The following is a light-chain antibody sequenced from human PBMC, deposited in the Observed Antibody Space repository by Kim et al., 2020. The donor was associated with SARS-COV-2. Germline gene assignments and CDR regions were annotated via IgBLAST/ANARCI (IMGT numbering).Light chain of an antibody. CDR3: SSYSNTNTLL. J-gene: IGLJ2*01. CDR2: DVR. Sequence: QSASVSGSPGQSITISCTGTSSDIGGYDYVSWYQQHPGKAPKFVIYDVRNRPSGVSSRFSGSKSGNTASLTISGLQAEDEAEYFCSSYSNTNTLLFGGGTQLTVL. CDR1: SSDIGGYDY. V-gene: IGLV2-14*03.